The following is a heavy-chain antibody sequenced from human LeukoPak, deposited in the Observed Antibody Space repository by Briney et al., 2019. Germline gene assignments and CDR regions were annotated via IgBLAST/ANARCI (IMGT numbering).Heavy chain of an antibody. Sequence: PSETLSLTYAVYGGSFSGYYWTWIRQPPGKGLEWIGEIHYSGRINYNPSLKSRVTISADTSNNHFSLKMNSVTAADTAVYYCSRGTDAYKCGNSWGQGTLVTVSS. J-gene: IGHJ4*02. CDR2: IHYSGRI. CDR3: SRGTDAYKCGNS. D-gene: IGHD5-24*01. V-gene: IGHV4-34*01. CDR1: GGSFSGYY.